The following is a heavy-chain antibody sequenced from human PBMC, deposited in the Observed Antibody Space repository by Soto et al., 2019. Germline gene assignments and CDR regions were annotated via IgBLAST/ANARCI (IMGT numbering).Heavy chain of an antibody. CDR2: ISYDGSNK. V-gene: IGHV3-30-3*01. CDR3: ARDREVAARRDYYYYYGMDV. J-gene: IGHJ6*02. Sequence: GGSLRLSCAASGFTFSSYAMHWVRQAPGKGLEWVAVISYDGSNKYYADSVKGRFTISRDNSKNTLYLQMNSLRAEDTAVYYCARDREVAARRDYYYYYGMDVWGQGTTVTVSS. D-gene: IGHD6-6*01. CDR1: GFTFSSYA.